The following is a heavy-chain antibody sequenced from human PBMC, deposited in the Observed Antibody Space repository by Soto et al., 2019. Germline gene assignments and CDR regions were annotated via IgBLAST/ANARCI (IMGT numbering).Heavy chain of an antibody. D-gene: IGHD3-10*01. J-gene: IGHJ6*02. CDR1: GGSINSGDYY. CDR2: IYYSGST. V-gene: IGHV4-30-4*01. Sequence: PSETLSLTCTVSGGSINSGDYYWSWIRQPPGKGLEWIGYIYYSGSTYYNPSLKSRVTISLDTSKNQFSLKLSSVPAADTAVYYCARDRDYYGSGGTYGMDVWGQGTTVTVSS. CDR3: ARDRDYYGSGGTYGMDV.